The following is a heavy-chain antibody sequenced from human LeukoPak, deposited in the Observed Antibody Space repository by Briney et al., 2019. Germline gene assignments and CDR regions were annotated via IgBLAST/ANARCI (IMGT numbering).Heavy chain of an antibody. V-gene: IGHV4-39*07. D-gene: IGHD6-13*01. Sequence: PSETLSLTCTVSGGSISSSSYYWGWIRQPPGKGLEWIGSIYYSGSTYYNPSLKSRVTISVDTSKNQFSLKLSSVTAADTAVYYCARRAAAGYWFDPWGQGTLVTVSS. J-gene: IGHJ5*02. CDR3: ARRAAAGYWFDP. CDR1: GGSISSSSYY. CDR2: IYYSGST.